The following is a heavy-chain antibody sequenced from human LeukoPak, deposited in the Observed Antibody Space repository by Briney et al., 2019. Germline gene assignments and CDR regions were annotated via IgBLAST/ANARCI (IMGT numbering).Heavy chain of an antibody. J-gene: IGHJ4*02. CDR1: GFTFSSHG. V-gene: IGHV3-23*01. CDR3: TRVTYGSGTYGAFDY. CDR2: ISGSGDNT. Sequence: GGTLRLSCAASGFTFSSHGMSWVRQAPGKGLEWVSTISGSGDNTYYADSVKGRFTISRDNSKDTLYLQMNSLRAEDTAVYYCTRVTYGSGTYGAFDYWGQGTLVTVSS. D-gene: IGHD3-10*01.